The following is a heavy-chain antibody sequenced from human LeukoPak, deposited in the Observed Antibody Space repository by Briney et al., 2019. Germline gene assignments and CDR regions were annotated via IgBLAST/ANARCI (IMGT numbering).Heavy chain of an antibody. CDR1: DDSFSSHY. CDR3: ARDLVTVTKGFDI. CDR2: ISYIGST. J-gene: IGHJ3*02. D-gene: IGHD4-17*01. V-gene: IGHV4-59*11. Sequence: SETLSLTCAVSDDSFSSHYWTWIRRPPGKGLEWIVYISYIGSTNYNPSLKSRVTISIDTTRNQFSLRLSSVTAADTAVYYCARDLVTVTKGFDIWGQGTMVSVSS.